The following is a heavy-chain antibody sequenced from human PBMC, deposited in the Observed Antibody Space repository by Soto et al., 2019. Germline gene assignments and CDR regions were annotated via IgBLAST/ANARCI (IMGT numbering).Heavy chain of an antibody. V-gene: IGHV3-15*07. D-gene: IGHD4-17*01. CDR1: GFTFNNYA. Sequence: PGGSLRLSCAASGFTFNNYAMNWVRQAPGKGLEWVGRIKSKTDGGTTDYAAPVKGRFTISRDDSKNTLYLQMNSLKTEDTAVYYCTTGEDYGDYYYYYGMDVWGQGTTVTVSS. CDR2: IKSKTDGGTT. J-gene: IGHJ6*02. CDR3: TTGEDYGDYYYYYGMDV.